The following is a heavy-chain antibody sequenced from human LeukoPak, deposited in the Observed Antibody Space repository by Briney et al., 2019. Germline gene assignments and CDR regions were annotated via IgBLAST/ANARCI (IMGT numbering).Heavy chain of an antibody. D-gene: IGHD3-22*01. J-gene: IGHJ4*02. V-gene: IGHV4-39*07. CDR2: IFYSGST. CDR1: GGSISSGSYY. Sequence: SETLSLTCTVSGGSISSGSYYRSWIRQPPGKGLEWIGSIFYSGSTYYNPSLKSRVTISVDTSKNQFSLNLSSVTAADTAVYFCARVAYDSSGHPFDFWGQGTLVTVSS. CDR3: ARVAYDSSGHPFDF.